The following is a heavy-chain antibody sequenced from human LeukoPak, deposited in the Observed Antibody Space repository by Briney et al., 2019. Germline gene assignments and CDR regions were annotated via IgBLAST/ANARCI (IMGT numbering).Heavy chain of an antibody. D-gene: IGHD1-26*01. Sequence: PGGSMRLSCAASGLAFSAYKMHWVRQAPRKGLVWVSRISTDGYTTDYADFVQGRFTASRDNTKNTWSLEMNSLRAEDTAVYYCARDLSGSYGLSFDYWGQGTLVTVSS. CDR3: ARDLSGSYGLSFDY. J-gene: IGHJ4*02. CDR2: ISTDGYTT. CDR1: GLAFSAYK. V-gene: IGHV3-74*01.